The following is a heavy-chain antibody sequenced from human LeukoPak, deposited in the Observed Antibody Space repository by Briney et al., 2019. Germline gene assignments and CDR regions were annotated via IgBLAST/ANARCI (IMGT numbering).Heavy chain of an antibody. Sequence: PSETLSLTCTVSGGSISSYYWSWIRQPPGKGLEWIGYIYYGGSTNYNPSLKSRVTISVDTSKNQFSLKLSSVTAADTAVYYCARDLGSAQPGFWGQGTLVTVSS. V-gene: IGHV4-59*12. J-gene: IGHJ4*02. D-gene: IGHD6-25*01. CDR1: GGSISSYY. CDR3: ARDLGSAQPGF. CDR2: IYYGGST.